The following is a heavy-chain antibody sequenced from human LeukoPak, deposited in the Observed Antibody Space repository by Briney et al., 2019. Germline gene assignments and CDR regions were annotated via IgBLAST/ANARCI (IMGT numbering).Heavy chain of an antibody. V-gene: IGHV3-53*01. J-gene: IGHJ3*02. Sequence: PGGSLRLSCAASGFTVSSNYMSWVRQAPEKGLEWVSVIYSGGSTYYADSVKGRFTISRDNSKNTLYLQMNSLRAEDTAVYYCARDWGDGYTSDAFDIWGQGTMVTVSS. CDR1: GFTVSSNY. CDR3: ARDWGDGYTSDAFDI. CDR2: IYSGGST. D-gene: IGHD5-24*01.